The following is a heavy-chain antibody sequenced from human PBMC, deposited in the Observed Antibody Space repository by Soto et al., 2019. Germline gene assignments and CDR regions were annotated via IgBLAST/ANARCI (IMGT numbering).Heavy chain of an antibody. CDR3: ARERLVDSNWFFDL. V-gene: IGHV3-53*01. D-gene: IGHD2-8*02. J-gene: IGHJ2*01. Sequence: RGSLRLSCATSVFSVGSNYMNWVRQAPGKGLEWVSVFYPAGSTYYADSVKGRFTISRDNTKNTLYLQMNSLRAEDTAVYYCARERLVDSNWFFDLWGRGTLVTVSS. CDR1: VFSVGSNY. CDR2: FYPAGST.